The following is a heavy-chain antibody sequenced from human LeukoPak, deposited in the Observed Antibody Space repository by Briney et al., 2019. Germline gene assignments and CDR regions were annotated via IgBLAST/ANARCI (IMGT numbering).Heavy chain of an antibody. J-gene: IGHJ4*02. Sequence: TGGSLRLSCAASGFTFSSYAMHWVRQAPGKGLEWVAVISYDGSNKYYADSVKGRFTISRDNSKNTLYLQMNSLRAEDTAVYYCARDLRKVAYYYDSSGYYYFDYWGQGTLVTVPS. CDR3: ARDLRKVAYYYDSSGYYYFDY. D-gene: IGHD3-22*01. V-gene: IGHV3-30-3*01. CDR2: ISYDGSNK. CDR1: GFTFSSYA.